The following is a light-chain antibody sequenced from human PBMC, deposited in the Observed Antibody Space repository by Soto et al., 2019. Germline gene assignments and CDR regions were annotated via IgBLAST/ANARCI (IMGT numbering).Light chain of an antibody. J-gene: IGKJ2*01. CDR1: QSVSSN. V-gene: IGKV3D-15*01. Sequence: EIVMTQSPATLSVSPGERATLSCRASQSVSSNLAWYQQKPGQAPRLLIYGASTRATGIPDRFSGSGSGTDFSLTISRLEPEDFAVYYRHQYDNAPQTYGQGTKVDIK. CDR2: GAS. CDR3: HQYDNAPQT.